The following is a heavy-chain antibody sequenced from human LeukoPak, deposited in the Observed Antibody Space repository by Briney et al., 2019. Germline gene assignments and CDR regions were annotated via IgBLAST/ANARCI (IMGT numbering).Heavy chain of an antibody. Sequence: PGGSLRLSCAASGFTFSSYEMNWVRQAPGKGLEWVSYISSSGSTIYYADSVKGRFTISRDNAKNSLYLQMNSLRAEDTAVYYCARGYFDWLSRLDYWGQGTLVTVSS. V-gene: IGHV3-48*03. D-gene: IGHD3-9*01. CDR2: ISSSGSTI. J-gene: IGHJ4*02. CDR1: GFTFSSYE. CDR3: ARGYFDWLSRLDY.